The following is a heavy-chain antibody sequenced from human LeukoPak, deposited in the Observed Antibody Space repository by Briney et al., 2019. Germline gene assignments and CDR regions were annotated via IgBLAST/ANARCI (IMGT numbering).Heavy chain of an antibody. Sequence: SETLSLTCAVYGGSFSGYYWSWIRQLPGKGLEWIGEINHSGSTNYNPSLKSRVTISVDTSKNQFSLKLSSVTAADTAVYYCARDGSVTTLDYYYGMDVWGQGTTVTVSS. CDR2: INHSGST. D-gene: IGHD4-4*01. V-gene: IGHV4-34*01. J-gene: IGHJ6*02. CDR3: ARDGSVTTLDYYYGMDV. CDR1: GGSFSGYY.